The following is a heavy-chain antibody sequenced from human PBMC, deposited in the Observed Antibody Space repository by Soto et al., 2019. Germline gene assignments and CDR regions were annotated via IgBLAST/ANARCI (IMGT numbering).Heavy chain of an antibody. V-gene: IGHV4-61*01. Sequence: SETLSLTCTVSGGSVSGGSYYWSWIRQPPGKGLEWIGYIYYSGSTNYNPSLKSRVTISVDTSKNQFSLKLSSVTAADTAVYYCARDLGRFYYYGMDVWGQGTTVTVSS. CDR1: GGSVSGGSYY. J-gene: IGHJ6*02. CDR3: ARDLGRFYYYGMDV. CDR2: IYYSGST.